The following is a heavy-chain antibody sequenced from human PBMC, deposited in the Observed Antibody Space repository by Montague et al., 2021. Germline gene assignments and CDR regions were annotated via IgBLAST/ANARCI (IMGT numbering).Heavy chain of an antibody. J-gene: IGHJ6*02. Sequence: NDYAVSVRGRVTINPDTSKNQFSLQLNSVTPEDTAIYYCTRGREGNYNVMGVWGQGTTVTVSS. V-gene: IGHV6-1*01. D-gene: IGHD3-10*01. CDR2: N. CDR3: TRGREGNYNVMGV.